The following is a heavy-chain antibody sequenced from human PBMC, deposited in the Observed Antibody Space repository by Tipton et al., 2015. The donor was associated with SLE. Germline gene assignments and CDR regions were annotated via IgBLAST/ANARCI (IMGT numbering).Heavy chain of an antibody. CDR3: ARDGNWDYGFDGFDI. Sequence: TLSLTCAVSGYSISSCYYWGWIRQSPGRGLEWLGNIDHGGTAHYNPPLKSRVSISVDTSKNQFSLKLNSVTAADTAVYFCARDGNWDYGFDGFDIWGQGTVVTVSS. CDR1: GYSISSCYY. D-gene: IGHD1-7*01. J-gene: IGHJ3*02. V-gene: IGHV4-38-2*02. CDR2: IDHGGTA.